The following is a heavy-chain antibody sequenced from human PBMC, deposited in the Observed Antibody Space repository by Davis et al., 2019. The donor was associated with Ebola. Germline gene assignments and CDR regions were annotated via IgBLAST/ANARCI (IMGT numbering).Heavy chain of an antibody. CDR2: IYYSGST. CDR3: ARSPGHYYDSSGYYSLYYFDY. Sequence: MPSETLSLTCAVYGGSFSGYYWSWIRQPPGKGLEWIGYIYYSGSTNYNPSLKSRVTISVDTSKNQFSLKLSSVTAADTAVYYCARSPGHYYDSSGYYSLYYFDYWGQGTLVTVSS. D-gene: IGHD3-22*01. CDR1: GGSFSGYY. V-gene: IGHV4-59*12. J-gene: IGHJ4*02.